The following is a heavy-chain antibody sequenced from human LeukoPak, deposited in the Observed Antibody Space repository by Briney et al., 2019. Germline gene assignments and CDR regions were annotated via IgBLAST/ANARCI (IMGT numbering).Heavy chain of an antibody. CDR2: IYYSGST. D-gene: IGHD4-17*01. Sequence: PSETLSLTCTVSGGSISSYYWSWIRQPPGKGLEWIGYIYYSGSTNYNPSLKSRVTISVDTSKNQFSLKLSSVTAADTAVYYCARGRGTVTRFYFDYWGQGTLVTVSS. CDR3: ARGRGTVTRFYFDY. J-gene: IGHJ4*02. CDR1: GGSISSYY. V-gene: IGHV4-59*01.